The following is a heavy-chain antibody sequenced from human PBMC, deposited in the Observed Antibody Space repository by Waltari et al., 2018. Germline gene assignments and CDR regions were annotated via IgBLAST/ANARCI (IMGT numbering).Heavy chain of an antibody. CDR3: AREVVVLNRADYFDY. CDR2: IYTTGNT. J-gene: IGHJ4*02. Sequence: EVQLVESGGGLVQPGGSLRLSCAASGFSVTDTYMAWVRQAPGKWLEWVSVIYTTGNTFSAESLKGRFSVSRDSSRNTVYLQMDNLRAEDTGVYYCAREVVVLNRADYFDYWGQGTLVTVSS. CDR1: GFSVTDTY. V-gene: IGHV3-53*01. D-gene: IGHD2-2*01.